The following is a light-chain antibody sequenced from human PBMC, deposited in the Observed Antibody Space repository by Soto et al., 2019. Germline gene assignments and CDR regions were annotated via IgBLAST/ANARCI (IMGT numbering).Light chain of an antibody. Sequence: EIGLTQSPGTLSLSPGERATLSCRASQSVSSSYLAWYQQKPGQAPRHLIYGASSRATGIPDRFSGSGSGTDFTLTISRLEPEDFAVYYWQQYGSSPRTFGQGTKVEIK. J-gene: IGKJ1*01. CDR2: GAS. CDR1: QSVSSSY. CDR3: QQYGSSPRT. V-gene: IGKV3-20*01.